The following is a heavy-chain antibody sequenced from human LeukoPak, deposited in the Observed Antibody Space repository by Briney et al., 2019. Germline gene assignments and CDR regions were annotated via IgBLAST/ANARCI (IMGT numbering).Heavy chain of an antibody. V-gene: IGHV1-69*05. CDR2: IIPIFGTA. Sequence: SVKVSCKASGGTFSSYAISWVRQAPGQGLEWMGRIIPIFGTANYAQKFQGRVTITTDKSTSTAYMELSSLRSEDTAVYYCAREWELLNGGLYYWGQGALVTVSS. CDR1: GGTFSSYA. D-gene: IGHD2-15*01. CDR3: AREWELLNGGLYY. J-gene: IGHJ4*02.